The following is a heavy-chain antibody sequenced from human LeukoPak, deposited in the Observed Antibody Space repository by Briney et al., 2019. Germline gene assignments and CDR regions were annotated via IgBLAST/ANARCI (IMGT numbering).Heavy chain of an antibody. CDR2: IIPIFGTA. V-gene: IGHV1-69*13. Sequence: ASVKVSCKASGGTFSSYAISWVRQAPGQGLEWMGGIIPIFGTANYAQKFQGRVTITADESTSTAYMELSSLRSEDTAVYYCARAHAYCGGDCYSGFDYWGQGTLVTVSS. J-gene: IGHJ4*02. CDR1: GGTFSSYA. CDR3: ARAHAYCGGDCYSGFDY. D-gene: IGHD2-21*02.